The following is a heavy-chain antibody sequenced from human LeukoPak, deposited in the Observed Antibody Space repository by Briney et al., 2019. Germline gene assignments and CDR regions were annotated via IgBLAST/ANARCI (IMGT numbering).Heavy chain of an antibody. J-gene: IGHJ4*02. CDR2: IYYSGST. D-gene: IGHD7-27*01. CDR1: GGSISSSSYY. Sequence: PSETLSLTCTVSGGSISSSSYYWGWIRQPPGKGLEWIGSIYYSGSTYYNPSLKSRVTISVDTSKNQFSLKLSSVTAADTAVYYCARLRLTTGEVFGYWGQGTLVTVSS. V-gene: IGHV4-39*01. CDR3: ARLRLTTGEVFGY.